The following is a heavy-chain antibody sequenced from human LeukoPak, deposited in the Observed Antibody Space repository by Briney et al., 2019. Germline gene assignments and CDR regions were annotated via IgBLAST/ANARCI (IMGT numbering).Heavy chain of an antibody. CDR2: IYSSGST. Sequence: SETLSLTCTVSGGSISSYYWSWIRQPPGKGLEWIGHIYSSGSTNYNPSLKSRVTISVDTSKNQFSLKLSSVTAADTAVYYCARNYDSSGYTAFGYWGRGTLLTVSP. CDR3: ARNYDSSGYTAFGY. D-gene: IGHD3-22*01. V-gene: IGHV4-59*01. J-gene: IGHJ4*02. CDR1: GGSISSYY.